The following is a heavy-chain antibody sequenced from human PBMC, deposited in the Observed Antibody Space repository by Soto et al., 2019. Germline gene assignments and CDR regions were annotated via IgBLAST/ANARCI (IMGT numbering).Heavy chain of an antibody. CDR2: IKSKPDGGTT. V-gene: IGHV3-15*01. J-gene: IGHJ6*03. Sequence: EMQLGESGGGLFKPGGSLRLSCAVSGYAFEVAWMNWVRQAPGKGLEWVGRIKSKPDGGTTEYAAPVEGRFTISRDDSTGTLYLQMNSLRTEDTAVYYCTTGRRDYYGNSYMDLWGKGTTVTVSS. CDR1: GYAFEVAW. D-gene: IGHD3-22*01. CDR3: TTGRRDYYGNSYMDL.